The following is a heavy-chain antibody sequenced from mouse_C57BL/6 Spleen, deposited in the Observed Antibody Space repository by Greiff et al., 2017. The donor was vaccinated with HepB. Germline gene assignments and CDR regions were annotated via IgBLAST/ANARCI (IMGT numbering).Heavy chain of an antibody. Sequence: VQLQQPGAELVRPGSSVKLSCKASGYTFTSYWMHWVKQRPIQGLEWIGNIDPSDSETHYNQKFKDKATLTVDKSSSTAYMQLSSLTSEDSAVYYCARTERGPSWFAYWGQGTLVTVSA. CDR3: ARTERGPSWFAY. CDR2: IDPSDSET. V-gene: IGHV1-52*01. CDR1: GYTFTSYW. J-gene: IGHJ3*01.